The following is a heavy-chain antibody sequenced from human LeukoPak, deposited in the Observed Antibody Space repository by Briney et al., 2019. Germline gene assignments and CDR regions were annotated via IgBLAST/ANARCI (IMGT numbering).Heavy chain of an antibody. J-gene: IGHJ4*02. CDR3: ARDFAYKKFDY. V-gene: IGHV3-7*03. CDR1: GLIFSGSW. D-gene: IGHD2-21*01. CDR2: INPDGNKK. Sequence: GGSLRLSCAASGLIFSGSWMNWVRQAPGKGLEWVATINPDGNKKGVADSVRGRFTISRDNAENSLYLQMNSLRAEDTAVYYCARDFAYKKFDYWGQGTLVTVSS.